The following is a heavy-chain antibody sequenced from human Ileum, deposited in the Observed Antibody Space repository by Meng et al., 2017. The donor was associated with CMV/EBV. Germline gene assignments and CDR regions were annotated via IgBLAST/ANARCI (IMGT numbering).Heavy chain of an antibody. D-gene: IGHD1-14*01. CDR3: AKETNLAQ. CDR1: GFTFPTYW. Sequence: GGPLRLSCAASGFTFPTYWMSWVRQAPGKGLEWVANIRPDGGQKDFVDSVKGRFTISRDNAKNSLYLQMNSLRAEDTAVYYCAKETNLAQWGQGTLVTVSS. V-gene: IGHV3-7*03. J-gene: IGHJ4*02. CDR2: IRPDGGQK.